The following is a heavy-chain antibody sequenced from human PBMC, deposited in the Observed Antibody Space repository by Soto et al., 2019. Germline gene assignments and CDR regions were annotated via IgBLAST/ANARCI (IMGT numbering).Heavy chain of an antibody. J-gene: IGHJ6*03. Sequence: EVQLVESGGGLVQPGGSLRLSCAASGFTINRYWMSWVRQAPGKGLEWVANIKQDGNEKYYVDSVKGRFTISRDNAKNSLYLQMNSLRAEDTAVYYCARDPSQVFTGHMDVWGKGTTATVSS. CDR2: IKQDGNEK. CDR3: ARDPSQVFTGHMDV. V-gene: IGHV3-7*01. CDR1: GFTINRYW. D-gene: IGHD1-20*01.